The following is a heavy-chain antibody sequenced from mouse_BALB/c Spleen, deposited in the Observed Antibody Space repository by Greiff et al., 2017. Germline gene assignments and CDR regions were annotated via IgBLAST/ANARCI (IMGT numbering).Heavy chain of an antibody. CDR2: ISDGGSYT. V-gene: IGHV5-4*02. CDR1: GFTFSDYY. Sequence: EVNVVESGGGLVKPGGSLKLSCAASGFTFSDYYMYWVRQTPEKRLEWVATISDGGSYTYYPDSVKGRFTISRDNAKNNLYLQMSSLKSEDTAMYYCARDKDYGSSYWYFDVWGAGTTVTVSS. J-gene: IGHJ1*01. CDR3: ARDKDYGSSYWYFDV. D-gene: IGHD1-1*01.